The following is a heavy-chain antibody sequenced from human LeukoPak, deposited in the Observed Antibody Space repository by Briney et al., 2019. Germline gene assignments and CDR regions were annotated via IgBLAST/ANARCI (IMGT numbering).Heavy chain of an antibody. Sequence: PSETLSLTCTVSGGSIGSSSYYWGWIRQPPGKGLEWIGTIYYSGSTYYNPSLKSRVTISVDTSKNQFSLKLSSVTAADTAVYYCARQEVYCSSTSCYARGYSYGTFFDYWGQGTLVTVSS. J-gene: IGHJ4*02. CDR3: ARQEVYCSSTSCYARGYSYGTFFDY. CDR1: GGSIGSSSYY. D-gene: IGHD2-2*01. V-gene: IGHV4-39*01. CDR2: IYYSGST.